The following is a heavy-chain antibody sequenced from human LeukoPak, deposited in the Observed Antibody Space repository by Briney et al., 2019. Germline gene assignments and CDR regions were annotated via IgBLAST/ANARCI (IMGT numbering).Heavy chain of an antibody. V-gene: IGHV3-21*06. D-gene: IGHD3-3*01. CDR2: ISTSSSDI. J-gene: IGHJ4*02. Sequence: PGGSLRLSCAASGFTFSSYSINWVRRAPGKGLEWVSSISTSSSDIYYADSVKGRFTISRDNAKNSLYLQMNSLRAEDTAVYYCARDSNYNFWSGLGYYFDYWGQGTLVTVSS. CDR1: GFTFSSYS. CDR3: ARDSNYNFWSGLGYYFDY.